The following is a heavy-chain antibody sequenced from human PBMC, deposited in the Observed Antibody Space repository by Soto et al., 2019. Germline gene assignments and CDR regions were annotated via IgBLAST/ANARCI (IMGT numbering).Heavy chain of an antibody. J-gene: IGHJ6*03. CDR3: ARHWSPDQPYYYYYYYMDV. D-gene: IGHD2-8*02. Sequence: PSETLSLTCTVSGGSISSSSYYWGWIRQPPGKGLEWIGSIYYSGSTYYNPSLKSRVTISVDTSKNQFSLKLSSVTAADTAVYYCARHWSPDQPYYYYYYYMDVWGKGTTVTVSS. V-gene: IGHV4-39*01. CDR2: IYYSGST. CDR1: GGSISSSSYY.